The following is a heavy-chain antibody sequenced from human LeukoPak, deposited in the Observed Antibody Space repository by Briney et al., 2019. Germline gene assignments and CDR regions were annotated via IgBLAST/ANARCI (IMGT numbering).Heavy chain of an antibody. J-gene: IGHJ6*02. CDR2: IKSKTDGGTI. CDR3: TTEGIYYDSSGYYWTWGKAYYYGMDV. D-gene: IGHD3-22*01. V-gene: IGHV3-15*01. Sequence: GGSLRLSCAASGFTFSSYAMSWVRQAPGKGLEWVGRIKSKTDGGTIDYAAPVKGRFTISRDDSKNTLYLQMNSLKTEDTAVYYCTTEGIYYDSSGYYWTWGKAYYYGMDVWGQGTTVTVSS. CDR1: GFTFSSYA.